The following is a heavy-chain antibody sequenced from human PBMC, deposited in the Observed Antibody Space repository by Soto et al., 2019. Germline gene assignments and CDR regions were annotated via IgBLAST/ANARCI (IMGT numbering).Heavy chain of an antibody. Sequence: QVQLVQSGAEVKKPGASVKVSCKASGYTFTSYGISWVRQAPGQGLEWMGWISAYNGNTNYAQKLQGRVTMTTDTSKSTAYMELRSLRSDDTAVYYCARDDYDILTGPPGAFDSWGQGTMVTVSS. J-gene: IGHJ3*02. CDR2: ISAYNGNT. D-gene: IGHD3-9*01. CDR3: ARDDYDILTGPPGAFDS. CDR1: GYTFTSYG. V-gene: IGHV1-18*04.